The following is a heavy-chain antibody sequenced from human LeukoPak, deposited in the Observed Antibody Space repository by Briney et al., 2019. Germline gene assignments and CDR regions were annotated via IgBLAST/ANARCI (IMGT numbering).Heavy chain of an antibody. CDR2: IGTAGDT. CDR3: ARSTVVIAPDY. D-gene: IGHD2-21*01. CDR1: GFTFSSYD. V-gene: IGHV3-13*01. J-gene: IGHJ4*02. Sequence: GGSLRLSCAASGFTFSSYDMHWVRQATGKGLEWVSAIGTAGDTYYPGSVKGRFTISRDNSKNTLYLQMNSLRAEDTAVYYCARSTVVIAPDYWGQGTLVTVSS.